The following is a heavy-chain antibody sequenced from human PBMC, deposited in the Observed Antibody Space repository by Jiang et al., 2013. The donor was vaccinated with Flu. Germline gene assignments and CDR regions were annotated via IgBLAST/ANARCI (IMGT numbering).Heavy chain of an antibody. D-gene: IGHD2-15*01. J-gene: IGHJ4*02. CDR3: ARGVVDCSGGSCYSGYYFDY. Sequence: AEVKKPGASVKVSCKASGYTFTSYYMHWVRQAPGQGLEWMGIINPSGGSTSYAQKFQGRVTMTRDTSTSTVYMELSSLRSEDTAVYYCARGVVDCSGGSCYSGYYFDYWGQGTLVTVSS. V-gene: IGHV1-46*01. CDR2: INPSGGST. CDR1: GYTFTSYY.